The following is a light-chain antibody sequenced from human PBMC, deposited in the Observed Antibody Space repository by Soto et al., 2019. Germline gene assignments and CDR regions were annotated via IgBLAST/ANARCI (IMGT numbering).Light chain of an antibody. J-gene: IGKJ1*01. V-gene: IGKV3-11*01. CDR2: DAS. CDR1: QSVSSY. Sequence: EIVLTQSPATLSLSPGARAPLSCRASQSVSSYLAWYQQKPGQAPRLLIYDASNRATGIPARFSGGGSGTDFTLTISSLEPEDFAVYYCQQRSNWPITFGQGTKVDIK. CDR3: QQRSNWPIT.